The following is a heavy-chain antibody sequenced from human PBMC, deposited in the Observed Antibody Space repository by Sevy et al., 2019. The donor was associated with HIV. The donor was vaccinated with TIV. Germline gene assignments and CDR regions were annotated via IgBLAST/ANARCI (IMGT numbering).Heavy chain of an antibody. V-gene: IGHV5-51*01. J-gene: IGHJ4*02. Sequence: GESLKISCQGSGYSFTSHWIGWVRHMPGKGLEWMGIIFPDDSDTRYSPSFQGQVTFSADKSFNTAYLQWSSLKASDTAMYYCATSRSGYFDSSGYYIYWGQGTLITVSS. CDR3: ATSRSGYFDSSGYYIY. CDR2: IFPDDSDT. D-gene: IGHD3-22*01. CDR1: GYSFTSHW.